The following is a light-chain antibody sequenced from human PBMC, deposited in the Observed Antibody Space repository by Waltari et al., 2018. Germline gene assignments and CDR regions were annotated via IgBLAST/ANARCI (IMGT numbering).Light chain of an antibody. Sequence: QSALTQPASVSGSPGQPITIPCTGTSSAVGSYKPASWYQQHPGKAPRLMIYADSNRPSGSSNRFSGSKSGNTASLTISGLQAEDEAAYYCCSYAGSSTVKFGEGTYLTVL. CDR2: ADS. CDR3: CSYAGSSTVK. V-gene: IGLV2-23*01. J-gene: IGLJ2*01. CDR1: SSAVGSYKP.